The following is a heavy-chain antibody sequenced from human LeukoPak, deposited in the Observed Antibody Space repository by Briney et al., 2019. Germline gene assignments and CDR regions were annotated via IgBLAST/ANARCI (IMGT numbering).Heavy chain of an antibody. D-gene: IGHD1-26*01. CDR3: AKDHISENYSFDAFDI. CDR1: GFTFSSYA. Sequence: PGGSLRLSCAVSGFTFSSYAMHWVRQAPGKGLEWVAVISYDGSNKYYVDSVKGRFTISRDNSKNTLYLQLNSLKAEDTGVYYCAKDHISENYSFDAFDIWGQGTMVTVSS. CDR2: ISYDGSNK. J-gene: IGHJ3*02. V-gene: IGHV3-30*18.